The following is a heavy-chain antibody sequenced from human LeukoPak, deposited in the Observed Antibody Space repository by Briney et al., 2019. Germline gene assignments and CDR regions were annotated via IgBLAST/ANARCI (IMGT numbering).Heavy chain of an antibody. CDR1: GFTL. V-gene: IGHV3-64*01. D-gene: IGHD6-13*01. Sequence: AGSLRLSCAASGFTLHWVRQAPGKGLEYVSGISSNGDSTYYANPVKGRFTISRDNSKNTLYLQMGSLRAEDMAVYYCSRDRGSSWLRGVDYWGQGTLVTVSS. CDR2: ISSNGDST. CDR3: SRDRGSSWLRGVDY. J-gene: IGHJ4*02.